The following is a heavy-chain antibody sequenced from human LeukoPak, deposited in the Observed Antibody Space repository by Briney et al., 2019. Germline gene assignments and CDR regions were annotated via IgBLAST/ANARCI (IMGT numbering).Heavy chain of an antibody. V-gene: IGHV5-10-1*01. CDR3: ARHQNYGSGSPFDY. Sequence: EALKISCKGSGYSFTSYWISWVRQLPGKGLEWMGTIDPSDSYTNYSPSFQGHVTISDDKSITTSYLQWSSLKASDTAIYYCARHQNYGSGSPFDYWGQGTLVTVSS. CDR1: GYSFTSYW. CDR2: IDPSDSYT. J-gene: IGHJ4*02. D-gene: IGHD3-10*01.